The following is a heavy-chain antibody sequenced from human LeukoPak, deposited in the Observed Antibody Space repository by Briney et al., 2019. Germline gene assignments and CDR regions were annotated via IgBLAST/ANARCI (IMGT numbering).Heavy chain of an antibody. CDR3: AAAGTFISYFDY. J-gene: IGHJ4*02. D-gene: IGHD6-13*01. Sequence: GGSLRLSCAASGFTFSSYAMSWVRQAPGKGLEWVSAISGSGGSTYYADSVKGRFTISRDNSKNTLYLQMNSLRAEETAVYYCAAAGTFISYFDYWGQGTLVTVSS. V-gene: IGHV3-23*01. CDR1: GFTFSSYA. CDR2: ISGSGGST.